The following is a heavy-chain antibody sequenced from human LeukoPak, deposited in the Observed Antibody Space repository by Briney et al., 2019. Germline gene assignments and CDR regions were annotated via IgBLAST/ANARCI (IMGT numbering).Heavy chain of an antibody. V-gene: IGHV4-59*08. CDR2: IYKSRST. J-gene: IGHJ3*02. CDR1: GGSTSSCY. D-gene: IGHD3-9*01. Sequence: PSETLSLTCTVTGGSTSSCYWTWIRQPPGEGLEWIGYIYKSRSTNYNPSLNSRVTISADASKNQFSLKLNSVTAADTAVYYCARRNVLTEGEAFDIWGQGAMVTVSS. CDR3: ARRNVLTEGEAFDI.